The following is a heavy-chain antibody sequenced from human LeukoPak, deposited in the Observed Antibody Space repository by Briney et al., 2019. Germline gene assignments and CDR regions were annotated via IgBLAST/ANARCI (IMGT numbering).Heavy chain of an antibody. CDR1: GFTFSDYY. CDR3: SRDYLYDSTGYYDGY. CDR2: ISSSGSTI. V-gene: IGHV3-11*04. Sequence: GGSLRLCCAASGFTFSDYYMSWIRQGPGQGLEWVSYISSSGSTIYYADSVKGRFTISRDNAKNSLYLQMNSLRAEDTAVYYCSRDYLYDSTGYYDGYWDQGTLVTVSS. J-gene: IGHJ4*02. D-gene: IGHD3-22*01.